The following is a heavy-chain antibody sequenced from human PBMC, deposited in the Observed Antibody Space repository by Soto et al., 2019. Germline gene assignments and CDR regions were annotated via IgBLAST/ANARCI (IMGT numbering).Heavy chain of an antibody. D-gene: IGHD3-10*01. J-gene: IGHJ6*02. CDR2: IYYSGST. CDR1: GGSISSGGYY. Sequence: QVQLQESGPGLVKPSQTLSLTCTVSGGSISSGGYYWSWIRQHPGKGLEWIGYIYYSGSTYYNPSLKSRVTMSVDTSKHQFSLKLSSVTAADTAVYYCARGDMVRGVMGGMDVWGQGTTVTVSS. CDR3: ARGDMVRGVMGGMDV. V-gene: IGHV4-31*03.